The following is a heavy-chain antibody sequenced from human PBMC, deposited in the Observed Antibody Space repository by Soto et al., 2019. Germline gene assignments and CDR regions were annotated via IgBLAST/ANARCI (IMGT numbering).Heavy chain of an antibody. V-gene: IGHV3-23*01. Sequence: GSLRLSCVASGFPFSSYAMSWVRQTPGKGLEWVSGISGSGGRTYYADSVKGRFTISRDNSNNTLSLQMHIRRVEDTAVYFCAKGGYYSLFDIWGQGTMVTVSS. J-gene: IGHJ3*02. D-gene: IGHD3-16*01. CDR2: ISGSGGRT. CDR3: AKGGYYSLFDI. CDR1: GFPFSSYA.